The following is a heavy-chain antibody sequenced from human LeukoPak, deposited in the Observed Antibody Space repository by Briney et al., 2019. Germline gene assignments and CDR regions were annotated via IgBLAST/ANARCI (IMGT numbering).Heavy chain of an antibody. CDR1: GLSYSTYA. CDR2: KSFEEYDK. Sequence: GGSLRLSCAGSGLSYSTYAVHWVRHAPGKGLEWLAVKSFEEYDKLYPESVTGRFTISKNSSKNTLYLQMDSLSPEDTALSYCARDALWSRGFDSGGPLHFFDYWGQGTLVTVS. V-gene: IGHV3-30*16. D-gene: IGHD3-9*01. J-gene: IGHJ4*02. CDR3: ARDALWSRGFDSGGPLHFFDY.